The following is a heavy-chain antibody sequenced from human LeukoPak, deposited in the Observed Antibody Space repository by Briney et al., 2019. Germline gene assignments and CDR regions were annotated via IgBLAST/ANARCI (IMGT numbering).Heavy chain of an antibody. CDR2: IYYSGST. D-gene: IGHD3-22*01. CDR1: GYSISSGYY. CDR3: AKSNGYGLIDI. J-gene: IGHJ3*02. V-gene: IGHV4-38-2*02. Sequence: SETLSLTCTVSGYSISSGYYWGWIRQPPGKGLEWIGSIYYSGSTYYSPSLKSRVTISLDTSRNQFSLKLNSVTAADTAVYYCAKSNGYGLIDIWGQGTMVTVSS.